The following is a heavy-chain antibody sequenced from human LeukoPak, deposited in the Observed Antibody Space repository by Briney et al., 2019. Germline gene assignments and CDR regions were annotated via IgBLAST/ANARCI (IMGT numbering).Heavy chain of an antibody. CDR2: MNPNSGNT. CDR1: GYTFTSYG. CDR3: ARPKYSSSWYPRRYYYGMDV. V-gene: IGHV1-8*02. D-gene: IGHD6-13*01. J-gene: IGHJ6*02. Sequence: VASVKVSCKASGYTFTSYGISWVRQAPGQGLEWMGWMNPNSGNTGYAQKFQGRVTMTRNTSISTAYMELSSLRSEDTAVYYCARPKYSSSWYPRRYYYGMDVWGQGTTVTVSS.